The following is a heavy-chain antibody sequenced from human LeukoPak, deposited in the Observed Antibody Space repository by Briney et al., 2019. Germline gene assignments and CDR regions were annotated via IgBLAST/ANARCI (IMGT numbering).Heavy chain of an antibody. Sequence: GGSLRLSCAASGFTFRGYAMAWVRQAPGKGLEWVSTITDSGDVTYYTDSVKGRFTISRDNSKNTVYLQMNSLRAEDTALYYCAKWREGTMVYFDYWGQGTLVTVSS. CDR1: GFTFRGYA. V-gene: IGHV3-23*01. CDR3: AKWREGTMVYFDY. D-gene: IGHD3-10*01. J-gene: IGHJ4*02. CDR2: ITDSGDVT.